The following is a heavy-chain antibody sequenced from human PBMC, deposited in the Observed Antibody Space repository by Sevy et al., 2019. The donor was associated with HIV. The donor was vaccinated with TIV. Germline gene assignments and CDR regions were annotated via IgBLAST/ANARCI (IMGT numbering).Heavy chain of an antibody. CDR3: VKCRWDIAQLPDY. CDR2: ISGGSI. CDR1: GFTFSIHA. D-gene: IGHD2-15*01. V-gene: IGHV3-23*01. J-gene: IGHJ4*02. Sequence: GGSLRLSCAASGFTFSIHAMSWVRQAPGKGLEWVSVISGGSIQYADSVKGRFSISRDNSKNTLFLQMNSLGTDDTAVYYCVKCRWDIAQLPDYWGQGTLVTVSS.